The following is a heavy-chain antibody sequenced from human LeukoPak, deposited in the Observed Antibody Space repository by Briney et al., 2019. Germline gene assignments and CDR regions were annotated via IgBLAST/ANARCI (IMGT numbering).Heavy chain of an antibody. CDR2: ILHSGGT. V-gene: IGHV4-4*02. J-gene: IGHJ4*02. CDR3: ARDVRGFDY. Sequence: PSGTLSPTWAVSAGSISISNWGSWVRQPPGKGLEGIGDILHSGGTIYNTSIKSRVTISVDKSKNQFSLKLGSLTAADTAVYYCARDVRGFDYWGQGTLVTVSS. CDR1: AGSISISNW.